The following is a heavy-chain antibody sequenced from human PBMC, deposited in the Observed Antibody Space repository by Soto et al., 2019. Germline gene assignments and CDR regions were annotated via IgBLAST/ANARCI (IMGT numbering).Heavy chain of an antibody. J-gene: IGHJ6*02. V-gene: IGHV1-69*13. D-gene: IGHD3-3*01. CDR1: GGTFSSYA. CDR3: ASNFWSGYYLPGDYYYYGMDV. CDR2: IIPIFGTA. Sequence: SVKVSCKASGGTFSSYAISWVRQAPGQGLEWMGGIIPIFGTANYAQKFQGRVTITADESTSTAYMELSSLRSEDTAVYYCASNFWSGYYLPGDYYYYGMDVWGQGTTVTVSS.